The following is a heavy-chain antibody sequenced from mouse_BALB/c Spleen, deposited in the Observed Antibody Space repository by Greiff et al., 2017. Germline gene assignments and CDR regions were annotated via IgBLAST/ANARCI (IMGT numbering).Heavy chain of an antibody. CDR1: GFSLTSYG. J-gene: IGHJ4*01. Sequence: QVQLQQSGPGLVQPSQSLSITCTVSGFSLTSYGVHWVRQSPGKGLEWLGVIWSGGSTDYNAAFISRLSISKDNSKSQVFFKMNSLQADDTAIYYCARPSSTTVVAYYAMDYWGQGTSVTVSS. CDR2: IWSGGST. D-gene: IGHD1-1*01. CDR3: ARPSSTTVVAYYAMDY. V-gene: IGHV2-4-1*01.